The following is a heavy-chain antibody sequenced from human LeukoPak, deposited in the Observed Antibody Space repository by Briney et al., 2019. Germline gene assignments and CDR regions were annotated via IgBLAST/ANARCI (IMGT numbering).Heavy chain of an antibody. Sequence: GGSLRLSCTASGFTFGDYAMSWVRQAPGKGLEWVGFIRSKAYGGTTEYAASVKGRFTISRDDSKSIAYLQMNSLKTEDTAVYYCTRGQPLYGSGSYYTSWFDPWGQGTLVTVSS. CDR2: IRSKAYGGTT. CDR1: GFTFGDYA. D-gene: IGHD3-10*01. J-gene: IGHJ5*02. CDR3: TRGQPLYGSGSYYTSWFDP. V-gene: IGHV3-49*04.